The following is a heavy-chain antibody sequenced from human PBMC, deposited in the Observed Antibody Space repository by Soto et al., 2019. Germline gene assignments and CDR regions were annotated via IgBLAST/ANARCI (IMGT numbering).Heavy chain of an antibody. V-gene: IGHV1-18*01. D-gene: IGHD3-22*01. Sequence: ASVKVSCKASGYTFTSYGISWVRQAPGQGLEWMGWISAYNGNTNYAQKLQGRVTMTRDTSTSTAYMELSSLRSEDTAVYYCAADPVGVSSGEGYWGQGTLVTVSS. CDR2: ISAYNGNT. CDR3: AADPVGVSSGEGY. CDR1: GYTFTSYG. J-gene: IGHJ4*02.